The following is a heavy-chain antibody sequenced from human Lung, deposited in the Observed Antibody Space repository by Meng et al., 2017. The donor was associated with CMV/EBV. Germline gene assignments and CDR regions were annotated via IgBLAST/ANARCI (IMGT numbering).Heavy chain of an antibody. CDR2: ISSNSSNI. Sequence: GRSLRLXCAASGFTFSSYSMNWVRQAPGKGLEWVSSISSNSSNINYADAVKGRLTMSRDNAKNSLYLQMNSLRAEDTAVYYCAREVSWGMGWLHFDYWGQGTLVTVSS. V-gene: IGHV3-21*01. CDR3: AREVSWGMGWLHFDY. J-gene: IGHJ4*02. D-gene: IGHD5-12*01. CDR1: GFTFSSYS.